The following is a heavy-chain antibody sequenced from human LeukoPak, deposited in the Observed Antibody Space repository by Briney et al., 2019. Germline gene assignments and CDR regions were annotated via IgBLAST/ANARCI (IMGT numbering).Heavy chain of an antibody. D-gene: IGHD1-1*01. CDR3: VRWTAGTTEDS. CDR1: GGSLSSRSHY. J-gene: IGHJ4*02. V-gene: IGHV4-39*01. Sequence: SETLSLTCTVSGGSLSSRSHYWGWIRQPPGQGLEWIGSLSNSGNTYCNPSLKSRVTISVDTSKNEFSLKLSSVTAADTAVYYCVRWTAGTTEDSWGQGTLVTVSS. CDR2: LSNSGNT.